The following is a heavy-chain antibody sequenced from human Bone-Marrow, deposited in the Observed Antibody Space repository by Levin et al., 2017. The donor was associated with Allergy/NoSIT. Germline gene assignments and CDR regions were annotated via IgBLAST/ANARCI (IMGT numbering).Heavy chain of an antibody. V-gene: IGHV1-58*01. J-gene: IGHJ4*02. D-gene: IGHD2-21*01. CDR2: IVVGSGNT. CDR3: AADLFHGEGYFDY. Sequence: ASVKVSCKASGFTFTSSAVQWVRQARGQRLEWIGWIVVGSGNTNYAQKFQERVTITRDMSTSTAYMELSSLRSEDTAVYYCAADLFHGEGYFDYWGQGTLVTVSS. CDR1: GFTFTSSA.